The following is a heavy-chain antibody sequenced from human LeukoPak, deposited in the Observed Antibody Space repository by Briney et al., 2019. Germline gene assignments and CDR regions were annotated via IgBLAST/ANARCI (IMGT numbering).Heavy chain of an antibody. CDR2: ISAYNGNT. J-gene: IGHJ4*02. CDR1: GYTFTSSG. CDR3: ARPLLTGYPDY. V-gene: IGHV1-18*01. Sequence: EASVKASCKASGYTFTSSGISWVRQAPGQGIECMGWISAYNGNTNYAQKLQGRATMTTDTSTSTAYMELRSLRSDDTAVYYCARPLLTGYPDYWGQGTLVTVSS. D-gene: IGHD3-9*01.